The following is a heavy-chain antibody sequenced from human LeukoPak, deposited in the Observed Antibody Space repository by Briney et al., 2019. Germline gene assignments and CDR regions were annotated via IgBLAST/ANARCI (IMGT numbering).Heavy chain of an antibody. CDR3: ARAESMALYFLY. CDR1: GYTFTDFG. D-gene: IGHD1-14*01. J-gene: IGHJ1*01. CDR2: VSTYNGDT. Sequence: EASVKVSCKASGYTFTDFGLIWARQAPGQGLEWMGWVSTYNGDTDYAKKFQDRVTMTTESSTQTTFMELRNLRSDDTAVYYCARAESMALYFLYWGQGTLVSVSS. V-gene: IGHV1-18*01.